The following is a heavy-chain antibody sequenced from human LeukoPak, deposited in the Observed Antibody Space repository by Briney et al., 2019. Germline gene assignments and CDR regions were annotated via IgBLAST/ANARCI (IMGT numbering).Heavy chain of an antibody. D-gene: IGHD1-26*01. CDR2: INHSGST. CDR3: ARGRGYSGSFHY. J-gene: IGHJ4*02. V-gene: IGHV4-34*01. CDR1: GGSFSGYY. Sequence: SETLSLTCAVYGGSFSGYYWSWIRQPPGKGLEWIGEINHSGSTNYNPSLKSRVTISVDTSKNQFSLKLSSVTAADTAVYYCARGRGYSGSFHYWGQGTLVTVSS.